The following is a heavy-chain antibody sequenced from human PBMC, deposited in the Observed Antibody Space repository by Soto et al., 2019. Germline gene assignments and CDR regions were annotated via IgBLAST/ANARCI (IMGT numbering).Heavy chain of an antibody. V-gene: IGHV3-48*03. J-gene: IGHJ4*02. Sequence: GGSLRLSCAASGFTFSSYEMNWVRQAPGKGLEWVSYISSSGDTIYSADSVKGRFTISRDNAKNSLYLQMNSLRVEDTAVYYCAREPYYYDSSGYPGYFDYWGRGTLVTVSS. D-gene: IGHD3-22*01. CDR2: ISSSGDTI. CDR1: GFTFSSYE. CDR3: AREPYYYDSSGYPGYFDY.